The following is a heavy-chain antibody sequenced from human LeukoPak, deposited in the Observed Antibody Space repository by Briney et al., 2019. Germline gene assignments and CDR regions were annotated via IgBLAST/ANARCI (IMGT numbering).Heavy chain of an antibody. D-gene: IGHD3-16*01. J-gene: IGHJ3*02. Sequence: ASVKVSCKASGGTFSSYAISWVRQAPGQGLEWMGGITPIFGTANYAQKFQGRVTITADKSTSTAYMELSSLRSEDTAVYYCAIMTPSPMGAFDIWGQGTMVTVSS. V-gene: IGHV1-69*06. CDR3: AIMTPSPMGAFDI. CDR1: GGTFSSYA. CDR2: ITPIFGTA.